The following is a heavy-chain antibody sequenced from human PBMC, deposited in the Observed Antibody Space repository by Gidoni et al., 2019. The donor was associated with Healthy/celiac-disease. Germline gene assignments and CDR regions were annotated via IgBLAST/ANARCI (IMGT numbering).Heavy chain of an antibody. CDR2: FSGSGGST. J-gene: IGHJ4*02. CDR3: AKDPQRWLRQGEYYFDY. V-gene: IGHV3-23*01. D-gene: IGHD3-16*01. Sequence: EVQLLESGGGLVQPGGSLRLSCAASGFTFSSYAMSWVRQAPGKGLEWVSAFSGSGGSTYYADSVKGRFTISRDNSKNTLYLQMNSLRAEDTAVYYCAKDPQRWLRQGEYYFDYWGQGTLVTVSS. CDR1: GFTFSSYA.